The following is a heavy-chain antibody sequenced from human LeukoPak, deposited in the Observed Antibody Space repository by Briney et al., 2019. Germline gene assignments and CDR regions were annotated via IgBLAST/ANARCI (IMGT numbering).Heavy chain of an antibody. J-gene: IGHJ4*02. CDR3: AKSGGYGLIDY. Sequence: SETLSLTCTVSGGSISSYYWSWIRQPPGKGLEWIGYIYYSGNTYYNASLKSRVTISIDTSKNQFSLRLSSVTAADTAVYYCAKSGGYGLIDYWGQGTLVTVSS. CDR2: IYYSGNT. V-gene: IGHV4-59*04. D-gene: IGHD1-26*01. CDR1: GGSISSYY.